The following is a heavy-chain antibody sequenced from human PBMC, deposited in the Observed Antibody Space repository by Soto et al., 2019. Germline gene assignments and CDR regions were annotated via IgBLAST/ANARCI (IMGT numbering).Heavy chain of an antibody. D-gene: IGHD3-3*02. Sequence: ASVKVSCKASGYTFAGCYRRWVRQAPGQGLEWMGWINPNSGGTNYAQKFQGWVTMTRDTSISTAYMELSRLRSDDTAVYYCARSGPLATYYFDYWGQGTLVTVSS. CDR3: ARSGPLATYYFDY. V-gene: IGHV1-2*04. CDR2: INPNSGGT. CDR1: GYTFAGCY. J-gene: IGHJ4*02.